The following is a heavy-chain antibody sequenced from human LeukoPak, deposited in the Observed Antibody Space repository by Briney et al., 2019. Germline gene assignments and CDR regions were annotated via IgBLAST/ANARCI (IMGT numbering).Heavy chain of an antibody. CDR2: IVPMFNTT. CDR3: AREPESGIHADY. V-gene: IGHV1-69*13. J-gene: IGHJ4*02. Sequence: SVKVSCKASGGTFSTYAISWVRRAPGQGLEWMGGIVPMFNTTNYAQKFQGRVTITADESTSTAYMELSSLRSEDTAVYYCAREPESGIHADYWGQGTLVTVSS. CDR1: GGTFSTYA.